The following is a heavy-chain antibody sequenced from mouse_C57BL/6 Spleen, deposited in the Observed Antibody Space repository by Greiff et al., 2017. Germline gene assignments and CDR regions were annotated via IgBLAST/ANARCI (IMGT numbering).Heavy chain of an antibody. J-gene: IGHJ2*01. D-gene: IGHD2-10*02. CDR1: GYTFTDYY. V-gene: IGHV1-26*01. CDR3: ARMYGYFDY. CDR2: INPNNGGT. Sequence: VQLQQSGPELVKPGASVKISCKASGYTFTDYYMNWVKQSHGKSLKWIGDINPNNGGTSYNQKFKGKATLTVDKSSSTAYMELRSLTSEDSAVYYCARMYGYFDYWGQGTTLTVSS.